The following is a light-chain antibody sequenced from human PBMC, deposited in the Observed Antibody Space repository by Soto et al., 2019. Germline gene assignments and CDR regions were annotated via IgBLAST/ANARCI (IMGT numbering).Light chain of an antibody. CDR2: EVS. J-gene: IGLJ1*01. V-gene: IGLV2-14*01. CDR3: SSYTDTNTYV. Sequence: QSVLTQPASVSGSPGQSITISCTGTSSDVGGYNYVSWYQQHPGKAPKLLIYEVSNRPSGVSNRFSGSKSGNTASLTISGLLAEDEADYYCSSYTDTNTYVFGTGTKVTVL. CDR1: SSDVGGYNY.